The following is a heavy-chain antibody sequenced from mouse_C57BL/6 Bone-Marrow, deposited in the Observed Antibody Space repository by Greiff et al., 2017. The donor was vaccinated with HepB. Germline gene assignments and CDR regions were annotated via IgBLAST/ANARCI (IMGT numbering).Heavy chain of an antibody. V-gene: IGHV1-59*01. CDR1: GYTFTSYW. CDR2: IDPSDSYT. J-gene: IGHJ3*01. CDR3: ARGLITTVPRFAY. Sequence: QVQLKQPGAELVRPGTSVKLSCKASGYTFTSYWMHGVKQRPGQGLEWIGVIDPSDSYTNYNQKFKGKATLTVDTSSSTAYMQLSSLTSEDSAVYYCARGLITTVPRFAYWGQGTLVTVSA. D-gene: IGHD1-1*01.